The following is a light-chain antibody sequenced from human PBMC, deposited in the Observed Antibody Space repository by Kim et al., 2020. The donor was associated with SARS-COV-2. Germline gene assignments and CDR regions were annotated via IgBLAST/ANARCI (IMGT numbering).Light chain of an antibody. V-gene: IGKV1-27*01. J-gene: IGKJ1*01. CDR1: QDISSN. Sequence: ASGGERVTITCRASQDISSNVAWYQQKSGKVPKLLIYGASALHSGVPSRFSGSGSGTDFTLTISTLQPADVATYYCQKYNGAPWTFGQGTKVDIK. CDR2: GAS. CDR3: QKYNGAPWT.